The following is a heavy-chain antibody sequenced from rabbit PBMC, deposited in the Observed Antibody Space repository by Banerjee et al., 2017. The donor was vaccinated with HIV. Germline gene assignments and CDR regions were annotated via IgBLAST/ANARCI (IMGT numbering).Heavy chain of an antibody. CDR2: CGSATGEC. CDR3: ARADYVDYGYNPYL. Sequence: QEQLEESGGDLVKPEGSLTLTCTASGFSFSSRYYMCWVRQAPGKGLEWIGCCGSATGECYYASWAKGRFTISKTSSTTVTLQMTSLTAADTATYFCARADYVDYGYNPYLWGPGTLVTVS. CDR1: GFSFSSRYY. J-gene: IGHJ4*01. D-gene: IGHD6-1*01. V-gene: IGHV1S45*01.